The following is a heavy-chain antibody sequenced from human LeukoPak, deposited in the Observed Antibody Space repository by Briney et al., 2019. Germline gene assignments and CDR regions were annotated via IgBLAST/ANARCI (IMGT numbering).Heavy chain of an antibody. D-gene: IGHD1-26*01. CDR2: ISGFGDSV. J-gene: IGHJ4*02. Sequence: GGSLRLSCTAAGITFYNYFGMAWVRQAPGQGLEWVSTISGFGDSVYHTDSVKGRFTISRDNSRNTVYLQMSSLRAEDTAVYYCARGPGSSGGYYVGDFWGQGTLVTVSS. V-gene: IGHV3-23*01. CDR3: ARGPGSSGGYYVGDF. CDR1: GITFYNYFG.